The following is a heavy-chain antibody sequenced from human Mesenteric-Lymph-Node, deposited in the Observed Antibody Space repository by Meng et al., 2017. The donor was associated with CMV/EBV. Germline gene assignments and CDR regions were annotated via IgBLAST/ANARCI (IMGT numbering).Heavy chain of an antibody. CDR1: GFTFSNYA. V-gene: IGHV3-23*01. D-gene: IGHD6-19*01. CDR3: ARMHQWLVREAENWYFDL. Sequence: GESLKISCAASGFTFSNYAMNWVRQAPGKGLEWVSAVGGSGSSDGSTYYADSVKGRFTISRDNSKNTLYLQMNSLRAEDTAVYYCARMHQWLVREAENWYFDLWGRGTLVTVSS. CDR2: VGGSGSSDGST. J-gene: IGHJ2*01.